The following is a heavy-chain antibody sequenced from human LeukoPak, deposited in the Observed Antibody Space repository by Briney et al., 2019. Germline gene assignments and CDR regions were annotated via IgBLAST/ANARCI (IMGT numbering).Heavy chain of an antibody. CDR2: IYSGGST. D-gene: IGHD6-19*01. Sequence: GGSLRLSCAASGFTVSSNYMSWVRQAPGKGLEWVSVIYSGGSTYYADSVKGRFTISRDNSKNTLYLQMNSLRAEDTAVYYCATSDRIAVAGTNYYGMDVWGQGTTVTASS. CDR3: ATSDRIAVAGTNYYGMDV. J-gene: IGHJ6*02. V-gene: IGHV3-66*01. CDR1: GFTVSSNY.